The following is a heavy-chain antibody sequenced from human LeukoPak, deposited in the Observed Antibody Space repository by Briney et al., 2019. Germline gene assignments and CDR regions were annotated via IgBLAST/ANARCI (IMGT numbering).Heavy chain of an antibody. CDR2: IYYSGST. CDR3: ARGNPYSSGWLVY. J-gene: IGHJ4*02. CDR1: GDSIRGYH. V-gene: IGHV4-59*01. D-gene: IGHD6-19*01. Sequence: PSETLSLTCAVSGDSIRGYHWSWIRQPPGQGLEWIGYIYYSGSTNYNPSLKSRVTISVDTSKNQFSLKLSSVTAADTAVYYCARGNPYSSGWLVYWGQGTLVTVSS.